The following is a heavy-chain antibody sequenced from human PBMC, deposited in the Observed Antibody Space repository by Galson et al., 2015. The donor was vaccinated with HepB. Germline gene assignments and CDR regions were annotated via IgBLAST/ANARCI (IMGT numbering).Heavy chain of an antibody. CDR3: ARADDTGPFDY. V-gene: IGHV4-30-4*01. J-gene: IGHJ4*02. CDR2: IYYSGST. Sequence: TLSLTCTVSGGSISSGDYYWSWIRQPPGKGLEWIGYIYYSGSTYYNPSLKSRVTISVDTSKNQFSLKLSSVTAADTAVYYCARADDTGPFDYWGQGTLVTVSS. D-gene: IGHD5-18*01. CDR1: GGSISSGDYY.